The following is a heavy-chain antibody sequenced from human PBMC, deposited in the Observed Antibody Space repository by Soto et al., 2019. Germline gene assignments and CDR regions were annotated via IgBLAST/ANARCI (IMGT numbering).Heavy chain of an antibody. Sequence: PGGSLRLSCAASAFTFSSYAMSWVRQAPGKGLEWVSAISGSGGSTYYADSVKGRFTITRDNSKSTLYLQMNSLRAEDTAVYYCAKDGRGNSGSSGYYYWGQGTLVTVSS. CDR3: AKDGRGNSGSSGYYY. J-gene: IGHJ4*02. V-gene: IGHV3-23*01. CDR2: ISGSGGST. CDR1: AFTFSSYA. D-gene: IGHD3-22*01.